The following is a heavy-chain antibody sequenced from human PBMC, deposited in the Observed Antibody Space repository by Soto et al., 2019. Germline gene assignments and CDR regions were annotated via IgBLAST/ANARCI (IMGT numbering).Heavy chain of an antibody. D-gene: IGHD4-17*01. CDR2: ITSSGDSA. CDR3: ARPRGYGVFDAVDI. Sequence: GGSLRLSCAASGFIFSTYAMNWVRQAPGKGLEWVSAITSSGDSAYYAESVRGRFTISRDNSINTLYLQMRSLGPEDTAVYYCARPRGYGVFDAVDIWGQGTMVAVSS. V-gene: IGHV3-23*01. J-gene: IGHJ3*02. CDR1: GFIFSTYA.